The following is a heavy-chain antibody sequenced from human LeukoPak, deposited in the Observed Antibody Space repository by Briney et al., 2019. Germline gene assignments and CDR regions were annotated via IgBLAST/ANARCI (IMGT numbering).Heavy chain of an antibody. V-gene: IGHV4-39*01. D-gene: IGHD5-12*01. CDR3: ARLQLRSRIFDY. J-gene: IGHJ4*02. CDR2: IYYSGST. CDR1: GGSISSSSYY. Sequence: SETLSLTCTVSGGSISSSSYYRGWIRQPPGKGLEWIGSIYYSGSTYYNPSLKSRVTISVDTSKNQFSLKLSSVTAADTAVFYCARLQLRSRIFDYWGQGNLVTVSS.